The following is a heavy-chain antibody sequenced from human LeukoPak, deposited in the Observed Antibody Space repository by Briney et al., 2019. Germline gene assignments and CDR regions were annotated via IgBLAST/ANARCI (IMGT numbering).Heavy chain of an antibody. CDR3: ASRASSVTTRGWYFDL. J-gene: IGHJ2*01. CDR2: INPNSGGT. D-gene: IGHD4-17*01. V-gene: IGHV1-2*02. Sequence: ASVKVSCKASGYTFTGYYMHWVRQAPGQGLEWMGWINPNSGGTNYAQKFQGRVTMTRDTSISTAYMELSRLRSGDTAVYYCASRASSVTTRGWYFDLWGRGTLVTVSS. CDR1: GYTFTGYY.